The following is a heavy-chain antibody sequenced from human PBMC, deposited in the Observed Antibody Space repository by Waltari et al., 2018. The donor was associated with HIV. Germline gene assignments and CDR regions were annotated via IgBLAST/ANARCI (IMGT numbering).Heavy chain of an antibody. Sequence: VQLVESGGALVTPGGSLKISCAVSAITFKNAWLSWVRQAPGKGLQWLGHIRSKTDGGATDYAAPLSGRLAISTDDFNNTMFLEMKTLKVDDTAVYYCTTFEMGTTRNFWGQGTLVTVSS. CDR3: TTFEMGTTRNF. CDR1: AITFKNAW. D-gene: IGHD1-26*01. J-gene: IGHJ4*02. V-gene: IGHV3-15*02. CDR2: IRSKTDGGAT.